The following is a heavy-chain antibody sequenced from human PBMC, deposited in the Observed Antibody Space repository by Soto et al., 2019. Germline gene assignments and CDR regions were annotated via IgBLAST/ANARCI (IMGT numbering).Heavy chain of an antibody. V-gene: IGHV1-8*01. J-gene: IGHJ6*03. Sequence: ASVKVSCKASGYTFTIYDINWVRQATGQGLEWMGWMNPNSGSTGYAQKFQGRVTMTRNTSISTAYMELSSLRSEDTAVYYCARGAGFLPTLDYMDVWGKGTTVTVSS. D-gene: IGHD3-9*01. CDR1: GYTFTIYD. CDR2: MNPNSGST. CDR3: ARGAGFLPTLDYMDV.